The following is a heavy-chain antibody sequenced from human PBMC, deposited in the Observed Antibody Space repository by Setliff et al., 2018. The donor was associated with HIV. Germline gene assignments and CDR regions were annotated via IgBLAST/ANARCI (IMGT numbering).Heavy chain of an antibody. CDR2: IKSKGDGGTT. D-gene: IGHD3-3*01. V-gene: IGHV3-15*01. Sequence: PGGSLRLFCAASGFTCAVYGGSFSDHYMSWIRQAPGKGLEWVGHIKSKGDGGTTDYAAPVKGRFTISRDDSRNTLFLQMNSLKIEDTAVYYCTTRESLLYGAVLPDYWGQGTLVTVSS. CDR1: GFTCAVYGGSFSDHY. J-gene: IGHJ4*02. CDR3: TTRESLLYGAVLPDY.